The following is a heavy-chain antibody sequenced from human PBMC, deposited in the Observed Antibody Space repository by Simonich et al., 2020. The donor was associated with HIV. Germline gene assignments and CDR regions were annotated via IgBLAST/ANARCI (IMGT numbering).Heavy chain of an antibody. Sequence: QVQLVESGGGVVQPGRSLRLSCAASGFTFSSYAMHWFRQAPGKGLEWVEVISYDGSNKYYADSVKGRFTISRDNSKNTLYLQMNSLRAEDTAVYYCASGGSISSVWADDYWGQGTLVTVSS. J-gene: IGHJ4*02. CDR2: ISYDGSNK. D-gene: IGHD3-16*01. CDR1: GFTFSSYA. CDR3: ASGGSISSVWADDY. V-gene: IGHV3-30*04.